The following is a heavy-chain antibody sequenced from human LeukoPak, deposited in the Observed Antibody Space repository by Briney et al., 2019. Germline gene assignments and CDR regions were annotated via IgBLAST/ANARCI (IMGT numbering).Heavy chain of an antibody. V-gene: IGHV1-18*01. J-gene: IGHJ5*02. D-gene: IGHD3-9*01. Sequence: ASVKVSCKASGYIFSNYGISWVRQAPGQGLEWMGWVSTTNDKANYAQKLQGRVTMTTDTSTSTAYMELRSLSSDDTAVYYCGRVVTGYYRLDPWGLGTLVTVSS. CDR2: VSTTNDKA. CDR3: GRVVTGYYRLDP. CDR1: GYIFSNYG.